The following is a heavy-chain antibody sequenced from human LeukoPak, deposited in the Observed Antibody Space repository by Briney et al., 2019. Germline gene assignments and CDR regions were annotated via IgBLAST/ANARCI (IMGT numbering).Heavy chain of an antibody. J-gene: IGHJ4*02. V-gene: IGHV7-4-1*02. CDR2: INTNTGNP. CDR1: GYTFTSYA. Sequence: GASVKVSCKASGYTFTSYAMNWVRQAPGQGLEWMGWINTNTGNPTYAQGFTGRFVFSLDTSVSTAYLQISSLKAEDTAVYYCARMYYDFWSGYPPFDYWGQGTLVTASS. D-gene: IGHD3-3*01. CDR3: ARMYYDFWSGYPPFDY.